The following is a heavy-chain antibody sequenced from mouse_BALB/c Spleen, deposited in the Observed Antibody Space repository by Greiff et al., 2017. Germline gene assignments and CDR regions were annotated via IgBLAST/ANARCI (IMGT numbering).Heavy chain of an antibody. CDR1: GDSITSGY. J-gene: IGHJ2*01. CDR3: ARSGLRRGGDFDY. Sequence: EVMLVESGPSLVKPSQTLSLTCSVTGDSITSGYWNWIRKFPGNKLEYMGYISYSGSTYYNPSLKSRISITRDTSKNQYYLQLNSVTTEDTATYYCARSGLRRGGDFDYWGQGTTLTVSS. D-gene: IGHD2-4*01. CDR2: ISYSGST. V-gene: IGHV3-8*02.